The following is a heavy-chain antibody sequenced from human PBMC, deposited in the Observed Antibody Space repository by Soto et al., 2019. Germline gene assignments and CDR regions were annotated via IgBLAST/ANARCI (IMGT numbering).Heavy chain of an antibody. CDR3: ATVRGRYCSGGSCYLFDY. CDR2: ISYDGDYK. D-gene: IGHD2-15*01. V-gene: IGHV3-30*03. Sequence: QPGVSLRLSCAASGFTVSSYVMHWVRQAPGKGMEWVAKISYDGDYKYYADSVKGRFTISRDNSKNTLYLQMNSLRAEDTALYYYATVRGRYCSGGSCYLFDYWGQGIMVTVSS. CDR1: GFTVSSYV. J-gene: IGHJ4*02.